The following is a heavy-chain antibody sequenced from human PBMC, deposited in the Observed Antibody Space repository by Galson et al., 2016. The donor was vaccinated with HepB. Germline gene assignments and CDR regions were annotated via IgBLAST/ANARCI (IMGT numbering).Heavy chain of an antibody. Sequence: SLRLSCAASGFTFSNYGMRWVRQAPAKGLEWVAADSMDGRRKFYSDSVKGRFTISRDNSNNMLFLQMDSLRPDDTAVYYCAKRHEYCPPVGCSVDYWGQGTLVSVSS. J-gene: IGHJ4*02. CDR1: GFTFSNYG. D-gene: IGHD2/OR15-2a*01. V-gene: IGHV3-30*18. CDR2: DSMDGRRK. CDR3: AKRHEYCPPVGCSVDY.